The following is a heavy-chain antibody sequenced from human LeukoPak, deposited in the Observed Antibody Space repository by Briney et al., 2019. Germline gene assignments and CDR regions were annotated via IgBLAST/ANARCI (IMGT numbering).Heavy chain of an antibody. J-gene: IGHJ4*02. Sequence: SETLSLTCTVSGGSISSYYWSWLRQPPGKGLEGIGDIYYSGSTNYNPSLKSRVTISVDTSKNQFSLKLSSVSAADTAVYYCARPITVIVVGEYYIDYWGEGTLVTVSS. V-gene: IGHV4-59*01. CDR2: IYYSGST. CDR1: GGSISSYY. D-gene: IGHD3-22*01. CDR3: ARPITVIVVGEYYIDY.